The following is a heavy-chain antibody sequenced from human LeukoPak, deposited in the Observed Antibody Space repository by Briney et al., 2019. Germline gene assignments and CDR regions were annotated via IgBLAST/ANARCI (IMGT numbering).Heavy chain of an antibody. CDR2: ISYTASS. J-gene: IGHJ6*03. CDR3: AAGFRPYYYYYMDV. Sequence: PSETLSLTCTVSGGSISSYYWSWIRQSPGKGLEWIGYISYTASSNYSPSLKSRVTMSVDTSKNQFSLKLSSVTAADMAVYYCAAGFRPYYYYYMDVWGKGTTVTVSS. V-gene: IGHV4-59*03. CDR1: GGSISSYY. D-gene: IGHD3-10*01.